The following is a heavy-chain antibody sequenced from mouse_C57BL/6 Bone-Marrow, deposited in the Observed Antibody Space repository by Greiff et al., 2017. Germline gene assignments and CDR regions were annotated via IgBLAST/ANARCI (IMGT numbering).Heavy chain of an antibody. CDR3: ARSEDGYYFYYAMDY. V-gene: IGHV1-39*01. CDR2: INPNYGTT. Sequence: VQLKESGPELVKPGASVKISCKASGYSFTDYNMNWVKQSNGKSLEWIGVINPNYGTTSYNQKFKGKATVTVDQSSSTAYMQLNSLTSEDSAVYYCARSEDGYYFYYAMDYWGQGTSVTVSS. J-gene: IGHJ4*01. CDR1: GYSFTDYN. D-gene: IGHD2-3*01.